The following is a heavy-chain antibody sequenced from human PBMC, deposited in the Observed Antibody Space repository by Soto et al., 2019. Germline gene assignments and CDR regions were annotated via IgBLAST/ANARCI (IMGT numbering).Heavy chain of an antibody. Sequence: EVQLVESGGGLVQPGRSLRLSCAASGFNFEEYAMHWVRQVPGKGLEWVSGINWNINSIGYADSVKGRFTISRDNAKNTLYLQMYSLRPDDTGLYYCAKDDGSGWGGGLDIWGQGTMVVVSS. CDR2: INWNINSI. J-gene: IGHJ3*02. CDR3: AKDDGSGWGGGLDI. V-gene: IGHV3-9*01. D-gene: IGHD6-19*01. CDR1: GFNFEEYA.